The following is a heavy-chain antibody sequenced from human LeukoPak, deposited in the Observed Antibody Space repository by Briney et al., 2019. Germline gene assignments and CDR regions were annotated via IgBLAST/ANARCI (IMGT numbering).Heavy chain of an antibody. V-gene: IGHV3-23*01. CDR1: GFTFSSYA. CDR3: AKDLTEDTAMVGPYFGY. J-gene: IGHJ4*02. CDR2: ISGSGGST. Sequence: QPGGSLRLSCAASGFTFSSYAMSWVRQAPGKGLEWVSAISGSGGSTYYADSVKGRFTISRDNSKNTLYLQMNSLRAEDTAVYYCAKDLTEDTAMVGPYFGYWGQGTLVTVSS. D-gene: IGHD5-18*01.